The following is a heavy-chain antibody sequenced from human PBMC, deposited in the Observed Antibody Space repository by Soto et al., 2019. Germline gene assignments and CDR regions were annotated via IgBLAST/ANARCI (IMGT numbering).Heavy chain of an antibody. CDR2: ISNTGKTI. J-gene: IGHJ6*02. V-gene: IGHV3-48*02. D-gene: IGHD2-21*01. CDR1: GFTFSTYN. Sequence: EVQMVESGGGLVQPGGSLRLSCAASGFTFSTYNMDWVRQAPGKGLEWVSYISNTGKTIYYAESVRGRFTISRDNAKNELFLQMNSLRDVDSAVYYGARDGDCCGDMDVWGHGTTVTASS. CDR3: ARDGDCCGDMDV.